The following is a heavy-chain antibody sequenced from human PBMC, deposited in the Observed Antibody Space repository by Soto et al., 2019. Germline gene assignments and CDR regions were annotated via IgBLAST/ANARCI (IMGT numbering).Heavy chain of an antibody. D-gene: IGHD6-19*01. V-gene: IGHV1-18*01. CDR2: ISAYNGNT. CDR1: GYTFTSYG. CDR3: ARSGGGAQVAGTNPNDY. J-gene: IGHJ4*02. Sequence: QVQLVQSGAEVKKPGASVKVSCKASGYTFTSYGISWVRQAPGQGLEWMGWISAYNGNTNYAQKLQGRVTMTTDTSTSTADMERRSLRSDDTAVYYCARSGGGAQVAGTNPNDYWGQGTLVTVSS.